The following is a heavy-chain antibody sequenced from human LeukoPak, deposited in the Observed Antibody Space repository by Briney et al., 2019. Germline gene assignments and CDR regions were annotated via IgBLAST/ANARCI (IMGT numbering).Heavy chain of an antibody. CDR2: IYTSGST. CDR1: GGSISNYY. V-gene: IGHV4-4*07. Sequence: SETLSLTCTVSGGSISNYYWNWIRQPAGRGLERIGRIYTSGSTDYNPSLKSRVTMSVDTSKNEFSLKLSSVTAADTAVYYCARASPPDFKTAEDRFDPGGQGTLVTVSS. D-gene: IGHD3-3*01. CDR3: ARASPPDFKTAEDRFDP. J-gene: IGHJ5*02.